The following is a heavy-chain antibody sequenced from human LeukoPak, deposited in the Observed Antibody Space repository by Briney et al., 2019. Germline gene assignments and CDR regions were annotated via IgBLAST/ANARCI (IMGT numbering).Heavy chain of an antibody. Sequence: GGSLRLSCAASGFTFANFAVHWVRQAPGKGLEWVSSISGSEDSTYYADSVKGRFTISRDNSKNTLYLQMNSLRAEDTAIYYCAKGGGWLYYFDYWGQGTLVTASS. CDR3: AKGGGWLYYFDY. CDR2: ISGSEDST. J-gene: IGHJ4*02. D-gene: IGHD6-19*01. CDR1: GFTFANFA. V-gene: IGHV3-23*01.